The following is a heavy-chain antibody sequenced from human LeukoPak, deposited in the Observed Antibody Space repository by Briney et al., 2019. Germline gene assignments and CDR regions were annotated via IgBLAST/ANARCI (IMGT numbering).Heavy chain of an antibody. CDR1: GYSFTSYW. V-gene: IGHV5-51*01. CDR3: ARLGGSGSYYNYYYYMDV. J-gene: IGHJ6*03. D-gene: IGHD3-10*01. Sequence: PGESLKISRKGSGYSFTSYWIGWVRQMPGKGLEWMGIIYPGDSDTRYSPSFQGQVTISADKSISTAYLQWSSLKASDTAMYYCARLGGSGSYYNYYYYMDVWGKGTTVTISS. CDR2: IYPGDSDT.